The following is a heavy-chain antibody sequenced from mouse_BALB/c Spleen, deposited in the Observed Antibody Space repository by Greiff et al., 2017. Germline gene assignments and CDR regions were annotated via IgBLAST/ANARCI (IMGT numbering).Heavy chain of an antibody. CDR2: IDPANGNT. D-gene: IGHD2-1*01. V-gene: IGHV14-3*02. CDR1: GFNIKDTY. Sequence: VQLQQSGAELVKPGASVKLSCTASGFNIKDTYMHWVKQRPEQGLEWIGRIDPANGNTKYDPKFQGKATITADTTSNTAYLQLSSLTSEDTAVYYCARSGNYVNFDYWGQGTTLTVSS. J-gene: IGHJ2*01. CDR3: ARSGNYVNFDY.